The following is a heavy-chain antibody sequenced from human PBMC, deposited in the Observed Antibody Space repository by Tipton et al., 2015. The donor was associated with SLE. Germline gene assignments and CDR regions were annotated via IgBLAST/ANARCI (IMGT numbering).Heavy chain of an antibody. CDR2: INYSGNT. CDR3: AIHQRYTPMANFDY. CDR1: GGSISSSVNC. Sequence: LRLSCTVSGGSISSSVNCWAWIRQPPGKGLEWIGTINYSGNTYYNPSLKSRLTISVDTSHNQLSLRLSSVTAADTAVYYCAIHQRYTPMANFDYWGQGTLVTVSS. V-gene: IGHV4-39*01. D-gene: IGHD5-18*01. J-gene: IGHJ4*02.